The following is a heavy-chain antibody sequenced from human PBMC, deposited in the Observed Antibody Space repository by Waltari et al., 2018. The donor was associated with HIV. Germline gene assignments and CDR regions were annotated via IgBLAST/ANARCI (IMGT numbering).Heavy chain of an antibody. CDR1: GFSLSTSGMC. CDR3: ARILGYSSGRNDYYYNMDV. J-gene: IGHJ6*02. Sequence: QVTLTESGPALVKATQTLTLTCTFSGFSLSTSGMCVTWIRQPPGKALEWLALIDWDDDKYYITSLKTRLTISKDTSKNQVVLTMTNMNPVDTATYYCARILGYSSGRNDYYYNMDVWGQGTTVTVSS. CDR2: IDWDDDK. D-gene: IGHD6-19*01. V-gene: IGHV2-70*01.